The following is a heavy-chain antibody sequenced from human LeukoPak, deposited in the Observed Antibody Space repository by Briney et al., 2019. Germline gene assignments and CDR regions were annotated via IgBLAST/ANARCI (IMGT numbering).Heavy chain of an antibody. CDR2: ISSNGGST. V-gene: IGHV3-64*01. J-gene: IGHJ6*03. CDR1: GFTFSSYA. CDR3: ARTQYGHYYYYMDV. Sequence: GGSLRLSCAASGFTFSSYAMHWVRQAPGKGLEYVSAISSNGGSTYYANSVKGRFTISRDNSKNTLYLQMGSLRAEDMAVYYCARTQYGHYYYYMDVWGKGTTVTISS. D-gene: IGHD3-10*01.